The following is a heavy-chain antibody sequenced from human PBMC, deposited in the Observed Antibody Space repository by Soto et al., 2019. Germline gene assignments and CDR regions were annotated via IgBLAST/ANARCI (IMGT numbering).Heavy chain of an antibody. Sequence: QVQLVQSGAEVKKPGASVKVSCKASGYTFTSYGISWVRQAPGQGLEWMGWISAYNGNTNYAQKLQGRVTMTTDTSTSTAYMELKSLRSDDTAVYYCARDLKRVYGILTGYCFDYWGQGTLVTVSS. V-gene: IGHV1-18*01. CDR3: ARDLKRVYGILTGYCFDY. D-gene: IGHD3-9*01. J-gene: IGHJ4*02. CDR1: GYTFTSYG. CDR2: ISAYNGNT.